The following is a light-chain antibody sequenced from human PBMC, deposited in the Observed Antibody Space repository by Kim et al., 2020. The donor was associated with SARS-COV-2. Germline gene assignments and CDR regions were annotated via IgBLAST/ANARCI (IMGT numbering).Light chain of an antibody. CDR2: DND. Sequence: GQKVTVSCSGRTSNIGNNYVSWYQQLPGTAPKLLIYDNDKRPSGIPDRFSGSKSGTSATLGITGLQTGDEADYYCGTWDSSLSAGVFGTGTKVTVL. V-gene: IGLV1-51*01. CDR1: TSNIGNNY. J-gene: IGLJ1*01. CDR3: GTWDSSLSAGV.